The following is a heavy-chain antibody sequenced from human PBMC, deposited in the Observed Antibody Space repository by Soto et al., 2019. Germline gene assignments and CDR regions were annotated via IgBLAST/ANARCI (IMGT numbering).Heavy chain of an antibody. CDR2: TRQDGGQS. CDR1: VFTLSSDW. Sequence: GGPLRPSCEASVFTLSSDWMSWVRQSPGKGQAWVENTRQDGGQSYLVPSVQGRFTISRDNAKNSVYLQMNSLRAEDTAVYYCARDVPSLLERDRAGTKYYYAMDVWAQGTTVTDSS. CDR3: ARDVPSLLERDRAGTKYYYAMDV. D-gene: IGHD1-1*01. J-gene: IGHJ6*02. V-gene: IGHV3-7*01.